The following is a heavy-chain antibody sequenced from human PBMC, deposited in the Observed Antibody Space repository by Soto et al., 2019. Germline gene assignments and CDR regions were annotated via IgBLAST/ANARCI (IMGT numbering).Heavy chain of an antibody. V-gene: IGHV1-69*01. CDR1: GGTFSSYA. D-gene: IGHD2-15*01. CDR2: IIPIFGTA. Sequence: QVQLVQSGAEVQKPGSSVKVSCKASGGTFSSYAISWVRQAPGQGLEWMGGIIPIFGTANYAQKFQGRVTITADESTSTAYMELSSLRSEDTAVYYCARALKDSGGSQWDYYYYYGMDVWGQGTTVTVSS. CDR3: ARALKDSGGSQWDYYYYYGMDV. J-gene: IGHJ6*02.